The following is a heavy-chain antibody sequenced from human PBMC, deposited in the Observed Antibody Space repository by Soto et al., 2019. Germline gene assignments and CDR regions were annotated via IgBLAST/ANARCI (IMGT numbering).Heavy chain of an antibody. D-gene: IGHD6-19*01. CDR2: VKQDGSQS. J-gene: IGHJ4*02. Sequence: QAGGSLRLSCEASGFTFSRYWMSWIRQAPGKGLEWVANVKQDGSQSYLVDSVKGRFTMSRDNAKNSLFLQMNSLRAEDTAVYYCVRDGSSDWHFDSWGQGTPVPVSS. CDR1: GFTFSRYW. V-gene: IGHV3-7*01. CDR3: VRDGSSDWHFDS.